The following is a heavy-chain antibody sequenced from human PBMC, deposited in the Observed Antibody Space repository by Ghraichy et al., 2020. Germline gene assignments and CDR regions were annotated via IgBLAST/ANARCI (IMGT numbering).Heavy chain of an antibody. Sequence: SETLSLTCTVSGGSISSSLSYWGWIRQPPGKGLEWIATIYHSGSTYYNPALRTRVTISVDSSKRQFSLRLSSVTAADTAVYYCARHRRDVVAATTCFDYWGQGALVTVSS. D-gene: IGHD2-15*01. CDR1: GGSISSSLSY. CDR2: IYHSGST. J-gene: IGHJ4*02. V-gene: IGHV4-39*01. CDR3: ARHRRDVVAATTCFDY.